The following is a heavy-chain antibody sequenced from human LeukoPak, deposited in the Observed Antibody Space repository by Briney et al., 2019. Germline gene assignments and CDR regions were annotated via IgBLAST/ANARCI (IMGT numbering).Heavy chain of an antibody. J-gene: IGHJ5*02. CDR1: GGSISTYY. CDR3: ARAPYGSGANRFDP. Sequence: SETLSLTCTVSGGSISTYYWSWIRQPAGKGLEWIGRIYPSGSTNYNPSLKSRVTMSADTSKNQFSLKLSSVTAADTAVYYCARAPYGSGANRFDPWGQGTLVTVSS. D-gene: IGHD3-10*01. V-gene: IGHV4-4*07. CDR2: IYPSGST.